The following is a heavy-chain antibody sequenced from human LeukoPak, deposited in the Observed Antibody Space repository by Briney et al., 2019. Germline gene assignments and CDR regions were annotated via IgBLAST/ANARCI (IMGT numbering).Heavy chain of an antibody. CDR2: INPNSGGT. V-gene: IGHV1-2*02. D-gene: IGHD2-15*01. Sequence: ASVKVSCKASGYTFTGYYMHWVRQAPGQGLEWMGWINPNSGGTNYAQKFQGRVTMTRDTSISTAYMELSRLRSDDTAVYYCARDRRYCSDGSCYEGFDIWGQGTMVTVSS. CDR1: GYTFTGYY. J-gene: IGHJ3*02. CDR3: ARDRRYCSDGSCYEGFDI.